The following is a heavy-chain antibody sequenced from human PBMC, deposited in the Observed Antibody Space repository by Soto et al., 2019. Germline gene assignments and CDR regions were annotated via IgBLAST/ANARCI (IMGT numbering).Heavy chain of an antibody. D-gene: IGHD6-13*01. Sequence: QLQLQESGPGLVKPSETLSLTCTVSGGSISSSSYYWGWIRQPPGKGLEWIGSIYYSGSTYYNPSLKSRVTISVDTSKNQFSLKLSSVTAADTAVYYCARLSASIAAVDVWGQGTTVTVSS. CDR3: ARLSASIAAVDV. CDR1: GGSISSSSYY. V-gene: IGHV4-39*01. CDR2: IYYSGST. J-gene: IGHJ6*02.